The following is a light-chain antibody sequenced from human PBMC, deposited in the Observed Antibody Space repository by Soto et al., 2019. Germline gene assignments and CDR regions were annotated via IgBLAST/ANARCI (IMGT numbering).Light chain of an antibody. J-gene: IGKJ1*01. CDR3: QQYNNWPLT. Sequence: EIVLTQSPGTLSLSPCERATLSCRASQSVSNNYLAWYQHKPGQAPRLLIYAASTRATGLPARFSGSGSGTEFTLTISSLQSEDFAVYSCQQYNNWPLTFGQGTKVDIK. V-gene: IGKV3-15*01. CDR2: AAS. CDR1: QSVSNN.